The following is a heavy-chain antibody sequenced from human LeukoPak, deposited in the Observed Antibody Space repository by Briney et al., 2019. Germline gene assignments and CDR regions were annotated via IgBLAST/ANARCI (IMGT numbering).Heavy chain of an antibody. CDR2: INSDGSWT. Sequence: SGGSLRLSCAASGNYWMHWVRQAPGKGLVWVPHINSDGSWTSYADSVKGRFTISKDNAKNTVYLQMNNLRAEDTAVYYCVSFYETYWGRGTLVTASS. J-gene: IGHJ4*02. D-gene: IGHD2-2*01. CDR3: VSFYETY. CDR1: GNYW. V-gene: IGHV3-74*01.